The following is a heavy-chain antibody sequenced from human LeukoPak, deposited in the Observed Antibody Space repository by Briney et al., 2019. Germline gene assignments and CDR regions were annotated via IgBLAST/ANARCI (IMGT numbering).Heavy chain of an antibody. V-gene: IGHV4-59*08. CDR2: IYYTGST. Sequence: PSETLSLTCTVASGSISSYYWSWIRQPPGKGLEWIGYIYYTGSTNYNPSLKSRLTMSVDTSKNQFSLKLSSVTAADTAVYDWSRLPGFRDAFDIWGQGTMVTVYS. CDR1: SGSISSYY. J-gene: IGHJ3*02. CDR3: SRLPGFRDAFDI.